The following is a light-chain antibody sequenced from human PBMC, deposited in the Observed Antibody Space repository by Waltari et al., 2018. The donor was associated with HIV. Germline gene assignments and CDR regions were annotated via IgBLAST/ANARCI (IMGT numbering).Light chain of an antibody. J-gene: IGLJ1*01. CDR2: EVS. Sequence: QSALTQPASVSGSPGQSITISCTGTSSDVGDYNYVSWYQHHPGKAPKLMIYEVSKRPAGVSNRLSGSKSGNTASLTISGLQAEDEAEYYCSSYTRSITLPYVFGTGTKVTVL. V-gene: IGLV2-14*01. CDR1: SSDVGDYNY. CDR3: SSYTRSITLPYV.